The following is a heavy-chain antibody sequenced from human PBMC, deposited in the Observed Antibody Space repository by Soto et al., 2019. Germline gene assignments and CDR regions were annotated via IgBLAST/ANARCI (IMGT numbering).Heavy chain of an antibody. CDR2: INAGNGNT. D-gene: IGHD6-13*01. J-gene: IGHJ5*02. Sequence: QVQLVQSGAEVKKPGASVKVSCKASGYTFTSYAMHWVRQAPGQRLEWMGWINAGNGNTKYSQKFQGRVTITRDTSASTAYLELSSLRSEDTAVYYCARGYSSSWYAPVHNWFDPWGQGTLVTVSS. CDR1: GYTFTSYA. V-gene: IGHV1-3*01. CDR3: ARGYSSSWYAPVHNWFDP.